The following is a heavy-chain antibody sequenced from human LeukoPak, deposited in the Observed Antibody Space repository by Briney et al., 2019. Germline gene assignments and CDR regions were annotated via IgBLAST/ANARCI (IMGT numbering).Heavy chain of an antibody. Sequence: ASVKVSCKASRYTFTGYYIHWVRQAPGQGLEWMGWINPNSGGTDYAQKFQGRVTMTRDTSISTVYMELSRLTSDDTAVYYCARGNLWGSYRFVLYWGQGTLVTVSS. V-gene: IGHV1-2*02. D-gene: IGHD3-16*02. CDR1: RYTFTGYY. J-gene: IGHJ4*02. CDR3: ARGNLWGSYRFVLY. CDR2: INPNSGGT.